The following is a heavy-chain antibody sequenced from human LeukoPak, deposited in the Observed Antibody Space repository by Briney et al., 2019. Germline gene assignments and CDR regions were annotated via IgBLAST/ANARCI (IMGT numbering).Heavy chain of an antibody. CDR3: AGGSRKSLRYFDWLLND. D-gene: IGHD3-9*01. CDR2: ICSGGNT. Sequence: PSETLSLTCTVSGGSVSTSYYWGWILQPPGKGLEWIGSICSGGNTCYNPSLGSRVTIFADSSKNHFSLQLTSVTAADTAVYYCAGGSRKSLRYFDWLLNDWGQGTLVTVSS. CDR1: GGSVSTSYY. V-gene: IGHV4-39*02. J-gene: IGHJ4*02.